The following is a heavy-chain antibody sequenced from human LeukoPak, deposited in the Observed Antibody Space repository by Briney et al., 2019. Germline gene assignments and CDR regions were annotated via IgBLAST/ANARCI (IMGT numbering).Heavy chain of an antibody. V-gene: IGHV3-23*01. CDR1: GFRFSGYV. CDR3: ARVDSGNYDY. J-gene: IGHJ4*02. D-gene: IGHD1-26*01. CDR2: IDFSDGGSS. Sequence: PGGSLRLSCAASGFRFSGYVMSWVRQAPGKGLEYVSSIDFSDGGSSYYADSVKGRFTISRDNSKNTLFLQMNSLRAEDTAFYYCARVDSGNYDYWGQGPRLIVSS.